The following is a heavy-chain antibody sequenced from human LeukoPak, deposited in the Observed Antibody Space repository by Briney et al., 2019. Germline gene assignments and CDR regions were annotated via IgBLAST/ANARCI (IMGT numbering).Heavy chain of an antibody. CDR3: AKTPDSSGYYPHYYYYYYMDV. CDR2: ISGSGGST. CDR1: GFTFSSYA. J-gene: IGHJ6*03. D-gene: IGHD3-22*01. V-gene: IGHV3-23*01. Sequence: GGSLRLSCAASGFTFSSYAMNWVRQAPGKGLEWVSAISGSGGSTYYAGSVKGRFTISRDNSKNTLYLQMNSLRAEDTAIYYCAKTPDSSGYYPHYYYYYYMDVWGKGTTVTVSS.